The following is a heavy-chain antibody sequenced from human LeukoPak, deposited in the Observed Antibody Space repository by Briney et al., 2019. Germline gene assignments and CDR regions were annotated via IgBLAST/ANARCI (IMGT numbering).Heavy chain of an antibody. V-gene: IGHV3-30-3*01. Sequence: GRSLRLSCAASGFTFSSYAMHWVRQAPGKGLEWVAVISYDGSNKYYADSVKGRFTISRDNAKNTLYLQMNSLRAEDTAEYYCARVWGSDAFDIWGQGTMVTVSS. CDR2: ISYDGSNK. D-gene: IGHD3-16*01. CDR1: GFTFSSYA. J-gene: IGHJ3*02. CDR3: ARVWGSDAFDI.